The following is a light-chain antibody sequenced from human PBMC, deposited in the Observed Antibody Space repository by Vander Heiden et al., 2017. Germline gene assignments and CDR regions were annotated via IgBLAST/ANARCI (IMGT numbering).Light chain of an antibody. J-gene: IGLJ2*01. CDR3: QVWDSSSDHVV. Sequence: SYVLPQPPSVSVAPGQTASITCGGNNIGSKSVHWYQQKPGQAPVLVVYDDRYRPSGTPDRFSGSNSGNTATLTISRVEAGDEADYYCQVWDSSSDHVVFGGGTKLTVL. V-gene: IGLV3-21*02. CDR2: DDR. CDR1: NIGSKS.